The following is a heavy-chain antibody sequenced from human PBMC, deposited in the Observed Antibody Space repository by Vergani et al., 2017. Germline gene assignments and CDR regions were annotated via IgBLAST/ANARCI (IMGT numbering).Heavy chain of an antibody. V-gene: IGHV4-39*02. CDR1: GDSISRRHYY. CDR3: ARPVGPSAIADGYHV. D-gene: IGHD3-10*01. Sequence: QLQLQDSGPGLVKPSETLSLSCRVSGDSISRRHYYWGFIRQPPGKGLEWIGSISSSGSPYYNPTLKSRLAFSVDTSKNLFSLRLKSVTATDTGLYYCARPVGPSAIADGYHVWGQGTMVTVS. CDR2: ISSSGSP. J-gene: IGHJ3*01.